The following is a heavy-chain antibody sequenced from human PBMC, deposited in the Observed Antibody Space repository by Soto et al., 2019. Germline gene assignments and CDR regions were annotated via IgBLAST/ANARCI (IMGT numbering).Heavy chain of an antibody. CDR3: ARDTYGGNPPALEYFQH. V-gene: IGHV3-30-3*01. J-gene: IGHJ1*01. D-gene: IGHD2-15*01. Sequence: QVQLVESGGGVVQPGRSLRLSCAASGFTFSSYAMHWVRQAPGKGLEWVAVISYDGSNKYYADSVKGRFTISRDNSKNTLYLQMNSLRAEDTAVYYCARDTYGGNPPALEYFQHWGQGTLVTVSS. CDR1: GFTFSSYA. CDR2: ISYDGSNK.